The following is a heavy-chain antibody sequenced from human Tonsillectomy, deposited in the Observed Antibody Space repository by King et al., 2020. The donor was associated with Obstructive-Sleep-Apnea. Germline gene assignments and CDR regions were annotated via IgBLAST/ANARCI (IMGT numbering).Heavy chain of an antibody. CDR3: AKVAKVYYYDSSGYPYYFDY. D-gene: IGHD3-22*01. CDR1: GFTFSSYA. J-gene: IGHJ4*02. Sequence: DVQLVESGRGLVQPGGSLRLSCAASGFTFSSYAMSWVRQAPGKGLEWVSAISGSGGSTYYADSVKGRFTISRDNSKNTLYLQMNSLRAEDTAVYYCAKVAKVYYYDSSGYPYYFDYWGQGTLVTVSS. CDR2: ISGSGGST. V-gene: IGHV3-23*04.